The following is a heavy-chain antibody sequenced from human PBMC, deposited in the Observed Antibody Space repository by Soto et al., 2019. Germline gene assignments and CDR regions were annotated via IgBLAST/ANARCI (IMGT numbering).Heavy chain of an antibody. J-gene: IGHJ2*01. CDR2: LSASGRT. CDR3: ARGMGRYFDL. D-gene: IGHD2-8*01. Sequence: QVHLQESGPGLVKPSETLSLTCAISGDSIGNFYWSWIRQPAGKGLESLGRLSASGRTNYSPSRQSRVTMSLDRSKNRISLRLTSVSAADTAVYFCARGMGRYFDLWGRGTLVTVSS. CDR1: GDSIGNFY. V-gene: IGHV4-4*07.